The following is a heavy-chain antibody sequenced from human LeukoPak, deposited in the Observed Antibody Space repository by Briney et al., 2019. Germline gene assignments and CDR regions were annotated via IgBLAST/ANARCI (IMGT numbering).Heavy chain of an antibody. CDR3: VREQRSYDFSSSFYVAHGVDV. Sequence: SETLSLTCTVSGGSIGTFYWSWIRRPPGKGLEWIGYIYYTGSTNYNPSLKSRVTISVDTSKNQVSLRLTSVTAADTAVYYCVREQRSYDFSSSFYVAHGVDVWDQGTTVIVSS. J-gene: IGHJ6*02. D-gene: IGHD3-3*01. V-gene: IGHV4-59*01. CDR2: IYYTGST. CDR1: GGSIGTFY.